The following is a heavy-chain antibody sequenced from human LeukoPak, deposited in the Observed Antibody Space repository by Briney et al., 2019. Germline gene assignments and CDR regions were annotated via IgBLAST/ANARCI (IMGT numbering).Heavy chain of an antibody. CDR2: ISYDGSTK. V-gene: IGHV3-30*04. J-gene: IGHJ4*02. CDR1: GFTFSSYA. CDR3: ARGAPVYY. Sequence: GGSLRLSCAASGFTFSSYAMYWVRQAPGKGLEWVAVISYDGSTKYYADSVKGRFTISRDNSKNTLYLQMNSLRAEDTAVYYCARGAPVYYWGQGTLVTVSS.